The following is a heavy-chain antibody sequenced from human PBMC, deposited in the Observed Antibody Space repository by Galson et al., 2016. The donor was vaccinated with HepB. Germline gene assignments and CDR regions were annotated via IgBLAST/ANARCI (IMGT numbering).Heavy chain of an antibody. V-gene: IGHV1-8*01. CDR1: GYTFVSYE. CDR3: ARGGRGIAARETWLFYYGIDV. Sequence: SVKVSCKASGYTFVSYEINWVRQATGQGLEWMGWMNPNSGNTGYAQKFQGRLTMTRDTSTGTAFMELSSLRPEDTAAYFCARGGRGIAARETWLFYYGIDVWGQGTTVTVSS. J-gene: IGHJ6*02. D-gene: IGHD6-6*01. CDR2: MNPNSGNT.